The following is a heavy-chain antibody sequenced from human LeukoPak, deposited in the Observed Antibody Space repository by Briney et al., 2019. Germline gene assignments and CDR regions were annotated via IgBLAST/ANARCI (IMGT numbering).Heavy chain of an antibody. CDR2: INHSGST. V-gene: IGHV4-34*01. CDR3: ARRRYYYDSSGYYHYFDY. J-gene: IGHJ4*02. CDR1: GGSFSGYH. Sequence: SETLSLTCAVYGGSFSGYHWSWIRQPPGKGLEWIGEINHSGSTNYNPSLKSRVTISVDTSKNQFSLKLSSVTAADTAVYYCARRRYYYDSSGYYHYFDYWGQGTLVTVSS. D-gene: IGHD3-22*01.